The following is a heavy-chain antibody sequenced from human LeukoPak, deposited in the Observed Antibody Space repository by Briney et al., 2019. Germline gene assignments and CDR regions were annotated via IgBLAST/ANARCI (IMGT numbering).Heavy chain of an antibody. V-gene: IGHV3-30*02. Sequence: GGSLRLSCAASGFTFSSYAMHWVRQAPGKGLEWVAFIRNDGSNKYYADSVKGRFTISRDNSKNTLYLQMNSLRTEDTAVYYCAKDQGAGGWWAFEIWGQGTMVTVSS. CDR1: GFTFSSYA. D-gene: IGHD2-15*01. CDR3: AKDQGAGGWWAFEI. CDR2: IRNDGSNK. J-gene: IGHJ3*02.